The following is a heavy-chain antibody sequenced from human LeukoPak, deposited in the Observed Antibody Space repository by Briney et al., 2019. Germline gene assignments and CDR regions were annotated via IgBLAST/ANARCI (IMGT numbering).Heavy chain of an antibody. Sequence: GGSLRLSCAPSGFTFSSYAMSWVRQAPGKGLEWVSAISGGGGSTYYADSVKGRFTISRDNSKNTLYLQMNSLRAEDTAVYYCAKSLWVLLWFGDYWGQGTLVTVSS. CDR2: ISGGGGST. CDR1: GFTFSSYA. V-gene: IGHV3-23*01. J-gene: IGHJ4*02. CDR3: AKSLWVLLWFGDY. D-gene: IGHD3-10*01.